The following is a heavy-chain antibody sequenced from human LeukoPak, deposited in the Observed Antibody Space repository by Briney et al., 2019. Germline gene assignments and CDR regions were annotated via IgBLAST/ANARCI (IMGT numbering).Heavy chain of an antibody. D-gene: IGHD6-13*01. J-gene: IGHJ4*02. V-gene: IGHV3-23*01. CDR2: ISTNVGGT. CDR1: GFTFSSYA. CDR3: ARDRPGYTSSWYSPFDY. Sequence: GGSLRLSCAASGFTFSSYAMSWVRQAPGKGLEWVSTISTNVGGTYYADSVKGRFTISRDNAKNSLYLQMNRLRADDTAVYYCARDRPGYTSSWYSPFDYWGQGTLVTVSS.